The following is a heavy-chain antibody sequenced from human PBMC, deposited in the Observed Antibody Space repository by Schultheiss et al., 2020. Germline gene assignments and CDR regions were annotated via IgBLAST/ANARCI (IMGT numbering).Heavy chain of an antibody. J-gene: IGHJ5*02. CDR2: MYASGST. D-gene: IGHD3-22*01. CDR3: ARDSSHDRSGYYWLNWFDP. CDR1: GDSVSGCSSY. V-gene: IGHV4-61*02. Sequence: SETLSLTFTVSGDSVSGCSSYWNWIRQPAGKGLEWIGRMYASGSTNYTPSLKSRVTIGIDTSKNQFSLKLRSVTAADTAVYYCARDSSHDRSGYYWLNWFDPWGQGILVTVSS.